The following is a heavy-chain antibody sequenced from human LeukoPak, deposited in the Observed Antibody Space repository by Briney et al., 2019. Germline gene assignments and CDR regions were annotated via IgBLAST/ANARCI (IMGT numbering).Heavy chain of an antibody. V-gene: IGHV3-11*04. CDR1: GFTFSDYY. CDR3: ASPSPGDPPDAFDI. Sequence: GGSLRLSCAASGFTFSDYYMSWIRQALGKGLEWVSYISSSGSTIYYADSVKGRFTISRDNAKTSLYLQMNSLRAEDTAVYYCASPSPGDPPDAFDIWGQGTMVTVSS. D-gene: IGHD3-10*01. CDR2: ISSSGSTI. J-gene: IGHJ3*02.